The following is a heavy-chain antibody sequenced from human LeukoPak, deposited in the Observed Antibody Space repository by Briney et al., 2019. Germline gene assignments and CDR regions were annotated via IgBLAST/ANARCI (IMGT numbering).Heavy chain of an antibody. D-gene: IGHD3-10*01. CDR2: INHSGST. CDR3: ARESPLWFGEYYTDY. V-gene: IGHV4-34*01. Sequence: SETLSLTCAVYGGSFSGYYWSWIRQPPGKGLEWIGEINHSGSTNYNPSLKSRVTISVDTSKNQFSLKLSSVTAADTAVYYCARESPLWFGEYYTDYWGQGTLVTVSS. CDR1: GGSFSGYY. J-gene: IGHJ4*02.